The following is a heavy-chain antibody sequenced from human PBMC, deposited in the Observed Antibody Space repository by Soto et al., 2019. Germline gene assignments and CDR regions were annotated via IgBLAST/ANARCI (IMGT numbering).Heavy chain of an antibody. V-gene: IGHV4-34*02. Sequence: QVHLQQWGAGLLKPSETLSLTCGVYGGSLRGSYWSWIRQPPGKALEWLGKVTHSGSTTFNPSLKSRVSASVDTSDNQFSLKLTSVTAAAPAVYYCARGHIPVYGPVPDYFDSWGQGTLVTVSS. D-gene: IGHD2-21*01. CDR1: GGSLRGSY. CDR3: ARGHIPVYGPVPDYFDS. CDR2: VTHSGST. J-gene: IGHJ4*02.